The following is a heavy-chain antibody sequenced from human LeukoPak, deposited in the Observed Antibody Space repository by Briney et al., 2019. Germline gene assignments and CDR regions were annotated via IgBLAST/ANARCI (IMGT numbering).Heavy chain of an antibody. CDR2: ITPNSGGT. Sequence: GASVKVSCKASGYIFTDYYIHWVRQAPGQGLEWRGWITPNSGGTNYAQKFQGRVTMTRDTSISTAYMELSRLRSDDTAVYYCARGRYCSSTSCHINWFDPWGQGTLVTVSS. D-gene: IGHD2-2*02. J-gene: IGHJ5*02. V-gene: IGHV1-2*02. CDR1: GYIFTDYY. CDR3: ARGRYCSSTSCHINWFDP.